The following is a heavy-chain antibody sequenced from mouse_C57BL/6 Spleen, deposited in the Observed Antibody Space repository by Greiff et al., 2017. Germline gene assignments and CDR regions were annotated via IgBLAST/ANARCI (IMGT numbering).Heavy chain of an antibody. CDR3: ARPSLYAYYFDV. J-gene: IGHJ2*01. D-gene: IGHD2-3*01. V-gene: IGHV2-2*01. CDR2: IWSGGST. Sequence: QVQLQQSGPGLVQPSQSLSITCTVSGFSLTSYGVHWVRQSPGKGLEWLGVIWSGGSTDYNAAFISRLGISKDNSKSQVFFKMNRPQADDAAKYYGARPSLYAYYFDVWGKGTTLTVSS. CDR1: GFSLTSYG.